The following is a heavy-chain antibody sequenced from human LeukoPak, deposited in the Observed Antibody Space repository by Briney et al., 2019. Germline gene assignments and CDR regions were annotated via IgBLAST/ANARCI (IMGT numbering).Heavy chain of an antibody. CDR2: ISSSGSTI. CDR1: GFTFSSYE. D-gene: IGHD6-13*01. J-gene: IGHJ4*02. V-gene: IGHV3-48*03. CDR3: ARGPQMYSSSWFSRLHPFDY. Sequence: GGSLRLSCAASGFTFSSYEMNWVRQAPGKGLEWVSYISSSGSTIYYADSVKGRFTISRDNAKNSLYLQMNSLRAEDTAVYYCARGPQMYSSSWFSRLHPFDYWGQGTLVTVSS.